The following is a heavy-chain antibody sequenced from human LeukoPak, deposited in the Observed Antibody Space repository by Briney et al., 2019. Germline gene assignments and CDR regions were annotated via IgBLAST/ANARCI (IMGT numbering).Heavy chain of an antibody. D-gene: IGHD4-17*01. V-gene: IGHV3-7*01. CDR1: GFAFNNSW. CDR3: ARDGPGNDYGDYVGAFDI. CDR2: ITPDSSDT. J-gene: IGHJ3*02. Sequence: TGGSLRLSCAASGFAFNNSWMNWVRQAPGKGLEWMASITPDSSDTYYVDSVEGRFTISRDNAKNSLYLQMNSLRAEDTAVYYCARDGPGNDYGDYVGAFDIWGQGTMVTVSS.